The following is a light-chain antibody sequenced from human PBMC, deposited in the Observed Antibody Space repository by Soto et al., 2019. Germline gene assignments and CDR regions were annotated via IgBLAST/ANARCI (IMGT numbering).Light chain of an antibody. CDR1: QSISNH. CDR2: AAS. Sequence: DIQMPQSPSSLSASVAARVIITCRASQSISNHLNWYQQKPGKAPKLLIFAASSLQSGVPSRFSGSRSGPDFTLTISSLQPEDFATYYCQQSYSSPPTFGQGTKVDIK. J-gene: IGKJ1*01. CDR3: QQSYSSPPT. V-gene: IGKV1-39*01.